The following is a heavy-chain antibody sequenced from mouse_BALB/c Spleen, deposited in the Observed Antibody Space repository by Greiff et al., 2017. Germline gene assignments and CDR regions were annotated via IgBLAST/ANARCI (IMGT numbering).Heavy chain of an antibody. J-gene: IGHJ2*01. CDR1: GYTFTSYT. D-gene: IGHD1-2*01. Sequence: QVQLKQSGAELARPGASVKMSCKASGYTFTSYTMHWVKQRPGQGLEWIGYINPSSGYTNYNQKFKDKATLTADKSSSTAYMQLSSLTSEDSAVYYCARSGGHYYGRDYWGQGTTLTVSS. CDR3: ARSGGHYYGRDY. V-gene: IGHV1-4*01. CDR2: INPSSGYT.